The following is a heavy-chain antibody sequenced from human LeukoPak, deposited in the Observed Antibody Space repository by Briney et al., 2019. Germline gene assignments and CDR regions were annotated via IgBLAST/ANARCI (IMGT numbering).Heavy chain of an antibody. CDR1: GFTFSTYH. V-gene: IGHV3-48*04. J-gene: IGHJ3*02. CDR3: ARRDEFDM. CDR2: ISTSDTVI. Sequence: GGSLRLSCAASGFTFSTYHMNWVRQAPGKGLEWVSFISTSDTVIYYADSVKGRFTISRDNAKNSLYLQMNSLKVEDTAVYYCARRDEFDMWGQGTLVTVSS.